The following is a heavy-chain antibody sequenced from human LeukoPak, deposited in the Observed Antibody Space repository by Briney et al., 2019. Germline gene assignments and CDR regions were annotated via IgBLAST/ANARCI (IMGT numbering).Heavy chain of an antibody. CDR2: IDPSSGYI. J-gene: IGHJ6*02. CDR3: ARSVPWRDSGRSFYGMDV. CDR1: GFAFSFYA. Sequence: GGSLRLSCEASGFAFSFYAMSWLRQPPGKGLEWVSSIDPSSGYIYYADSVKGRFTISRDNAKNSLFLQVNSLGVEDTAVYYCARSVPWRDSGRSFYGMDVWGQGTTVTVSS. V-gene: IGHV3-21*01. D-gene: IGHD3-10*01.